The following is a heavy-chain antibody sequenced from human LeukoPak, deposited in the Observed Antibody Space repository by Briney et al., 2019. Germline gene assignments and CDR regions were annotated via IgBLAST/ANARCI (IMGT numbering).Heavy chain of an antibody. CDR1: GGTFSSYA. J-gene: IGHJ4*02. CDR3: ARDSEVRGVNLLWY. D-gene: IGHD3-10*01. V-gene: IGHV1-69*01. CDR2: IIPIFGTA. Sequence: SSVKVSCKASGGTFSSYAISWVRQAPGQGLEWMGGIIPIFGTANYAQKFQGRVTITADESTTTAYMELSSLKSEDTAVYYCARDSEVRGVNLLWYWGQGTLVTVSS.